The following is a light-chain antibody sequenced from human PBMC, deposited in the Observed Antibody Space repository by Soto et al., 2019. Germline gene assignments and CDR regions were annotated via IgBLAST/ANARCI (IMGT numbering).Light chain of an antibody. J-gene: IGKJ1*01. Sequence: EMVVTQSPATLSVSPGERVTLSCRTSQDVSSKLAWYQQKPGQPPSLLIYDASTRATGTPARFSGSGSGTEFTLAVSSLQSEDYATYYCQQSYSTPWTFGQGTKVEIK. CDR2: DAS. CDR3: QQSYSTPWT. CDR1: QDVSSK. V-gene: IGKV3D-15*01.